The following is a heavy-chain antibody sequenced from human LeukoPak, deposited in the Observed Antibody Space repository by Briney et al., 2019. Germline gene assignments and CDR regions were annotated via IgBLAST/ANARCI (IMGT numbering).Heavy chain of an antibody. V-gene: IGHV4-39*01. D-gene: IGHD2-2*01. CDR1: GASIRGSSYY. Sequence: SETETLTCTVSGASIRGSSYYWAWIRQTPGKGLEWIGSIYYSGSTHYTPSLKIRVTISVDTSKNQFSLRVSSVTAADTAVYYCARNSSYSNSCGFDYWGQGILVTVSS. CDR2: IYYSGST. CDR3: ARNSSYSNSCGFDY. J-gene: IGHJ4*02.